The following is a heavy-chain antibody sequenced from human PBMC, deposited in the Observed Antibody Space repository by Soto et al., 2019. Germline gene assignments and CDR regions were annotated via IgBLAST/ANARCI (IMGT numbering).Heavy chain of an antibody. Sequence: SETLSLTCAVSGGSISSGDYSWNWIRQPPGKGLEWIGSIYHSGNTYYNPSLKGRVTISVDTSKSQFSLKVNSVTVADTAIYYCARLGGYCSGTRCYGFYGMDVWGLGTTVTVSS. D-gene: IGHD2-2*01. CDR1: GGSISSGDYS. J-gene: IGHJ6*02. CDR2: IYHSGNT. CDR3: ARLGGYCSGTRCYGFYGMDV. V-gene: IGHV4-30-2*03.